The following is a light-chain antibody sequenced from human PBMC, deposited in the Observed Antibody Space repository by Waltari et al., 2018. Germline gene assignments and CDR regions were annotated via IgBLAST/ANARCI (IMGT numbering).Light chain of an antibody. CDR2: AAS. J-gene: IGKJ2*01. CDR1: QDISTF. Sequence: DIQLTQSPSFLSASVRDRVSVTCRASQDISTFLVWYQQIPGKAPKVLIHAASSLETGVPSRFSGSGSGTEFTLTISSLQPEDFATYYCQQFSSFPYTFGQGTKLEIK. V-gene: IGKV1-9*01. CDR3: QQFSSFPYT.